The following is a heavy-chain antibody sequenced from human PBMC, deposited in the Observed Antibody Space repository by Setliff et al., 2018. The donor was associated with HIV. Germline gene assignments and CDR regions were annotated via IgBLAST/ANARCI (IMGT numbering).Heavy chain of an antibody. CDR1: GYSINSGFS. V-gene: IGHV4-38-2*01. CDR2: IYQSGSI. CDR3: GGNGYYSIDY. Sequence: KTSETLSLTCAASGYSINSGFSRAWIRQPPGQGPQWIGSIYQSGSIYYNPSLQSRVTISVDSSKNQFSLNLFSVTAADTAVYYCGGNGYYSIDYWGQGTLVTVSS. D-gene: IGHD3-22*01. J-gene: IGHJ4*02.